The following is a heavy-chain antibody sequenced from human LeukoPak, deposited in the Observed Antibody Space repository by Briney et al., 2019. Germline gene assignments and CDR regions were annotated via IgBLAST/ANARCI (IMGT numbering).Heavy chain of an antibody. CDR3: ARMYNSGWRYFDS. CDR2: IYVVGST. Sequence: GGSLRLSCAASGFTVSSNCMSWVRQAPGKGLEWVSVIYVVGSTYYADSVKGRFTISRDNSRNTLYLQMNSLRAEDTAVYYCARMYNSGWRYFDSWGQGTLVTVSS. CDR1: GFTVSSNC. V-gene: IGHV3-53*01. J-gene: IGHJ4*02. D-gene: IGHD6-19*01.